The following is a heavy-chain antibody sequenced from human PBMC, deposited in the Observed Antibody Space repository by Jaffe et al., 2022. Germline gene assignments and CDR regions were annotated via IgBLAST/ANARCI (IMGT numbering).Heavy chain of an antibody. D-gene: IGHD2-21*01. J-gene: IGHJ4*02. CDR1: GYTFTNYY. CDR3: ARRLGAGEFYDF. CDR2: IDPSRSST. V-gene: IGHV1-46*03. Sequence: QVQLVQSGTEVKKPGASVKVSCKASGYTFTNYYMHWVRQAPGQGLEWMGRIDPSRSSTSYAQKFQGRVTMTRDTSTSTVYMELSSLRSEDTAVYYCARRLGAGEFYDFWGQGTLVTVSS.